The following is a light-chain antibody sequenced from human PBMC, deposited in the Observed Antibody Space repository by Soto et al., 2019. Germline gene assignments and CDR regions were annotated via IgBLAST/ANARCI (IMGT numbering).Light chain of an antibody. J-gene: IGLJ3*02. CDR2: EDN. CDR1: SGSIASNY. CDR3: QSYDSSNHWV. Sequence: NFMLTQPHSVSESPGKTVTISCTRSSGSIASNYEQWYQQRPGSAPTTVIYEDNKRPSGVPDRFSGSIDSSSNSASRTSSGLKTEDEADYYCQSYDSSNHWVFGGGTKLTVL. V-gene: IGLV6-57*03.